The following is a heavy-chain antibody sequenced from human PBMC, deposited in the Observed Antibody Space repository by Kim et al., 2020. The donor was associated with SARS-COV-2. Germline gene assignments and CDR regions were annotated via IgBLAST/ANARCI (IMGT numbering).Heavy chain of an antibody. Sequence: GGSLRLSCAASGFTFNSYWMSWVRQAPGKGLEWVAHIKQDGSEKYYVDSVKGRFTISRDNAKNSLYLQMNSLRAEDTAVYYCARDTYYDILTGYYIPGVPEVDYYYGMDVWGQGTTVTVSS. V-gene: IGHV3-7*01. CDR3: ARDTYYDILTGYYIPGVPEVDYYYGMDV. J-gene: IGHJ6*02. D-gene: IGHD3-9*01. CDR1: GFTFNSYW. CDR2: IKQDGSEK.